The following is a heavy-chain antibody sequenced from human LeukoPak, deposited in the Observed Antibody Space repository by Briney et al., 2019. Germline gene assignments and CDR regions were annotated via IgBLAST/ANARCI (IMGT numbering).Heavy chain of an antibody. CDR3: VGEAPGY. CDR2: ISEDGSVK. CDR1: GFSFTTYW. V-gene: IGHV3-7*01. Sequence: GGSLRLSCAASGFSFTTYWMTWIRQAPEKGLEWVAHISEDGSVKYYIDSVKGRFTISRDNAKNSVYLQMNDLRVEDTAVYCCVGEAPGYWGQGALVTVSS. D-gene: IGHD2-2*01. J-gene: IGHJ4*02.